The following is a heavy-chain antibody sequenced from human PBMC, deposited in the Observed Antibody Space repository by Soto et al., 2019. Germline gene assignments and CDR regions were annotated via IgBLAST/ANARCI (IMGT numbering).Heavy chain of an antibody. CDR2: IIPILGIA. D-gene: IGHD5-12*01. CDR3: ARDRDGYESGFDY. CDR1: GGTFSRYT. V-gene: IGHV1-69*08. J-gene: IGHJ4*02. Sequence: QVQLVQSGAEVKKPGSSVKVSCKASGGTFSRYTISWVRQAPGQGLEWMGRIIPILGIANYAQKFQGSVMITADKSTSKAYMELSSLRSEDTAVYYCARDRDGYESGFDYWGQGTLVTVSS.